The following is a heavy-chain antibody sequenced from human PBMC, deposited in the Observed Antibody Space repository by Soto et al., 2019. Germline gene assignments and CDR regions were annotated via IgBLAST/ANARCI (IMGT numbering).Heavy chain of an antibody. CDR3: ARQSISRRGGGFHY. Sequence: SETLSLTCTVSGGSISSSSYYWGRIRQPPGKGLEWIGSIYYSESTYYNPSLKSRVTISVDTSKNQFSLKLSSVTAADTAVYYCARQSISRRGGGFHYWGQGTLVTVSS. CDR1: GGSISSSSYY. D-gene: IGHD6-13*01. J-gene: IGHJ4*02. V-gene: IGHV4-39*01. CDR2: IYYSEST.